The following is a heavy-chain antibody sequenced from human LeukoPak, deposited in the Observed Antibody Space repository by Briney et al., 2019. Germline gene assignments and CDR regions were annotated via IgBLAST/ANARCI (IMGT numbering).Heavy chain of an antibody. CDR3: AKFWGYSSGYQN. V-gene: IGHV3-23*01. D-gene: IGHD3-22*01. Sequence: GSLRLSCAASGFTFSSYAMSGVRQAPGKGLEWVSAISGSGGSTYYADSVKGRFTISRDNSKNTLYLQMNSLRAEDTAVYYCAKFWGYSSGYQNWGQGTLVTVSS. CDR1: GFTFSSYA. CDR2: ISGSGGST. J-gene: IGHJ4*02.